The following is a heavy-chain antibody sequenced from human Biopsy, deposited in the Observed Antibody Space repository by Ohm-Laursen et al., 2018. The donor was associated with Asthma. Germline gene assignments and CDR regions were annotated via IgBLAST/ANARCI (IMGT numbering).Heavy chain of an antibody. D-gene: IGHD3-22*01. Sequence: TLSLTCTVSYGSITSGGYYWTWIRQHPGKGLEWIGFIYYSGSTYYNPSPKSRVSISIDTSKNQFSLKLSSVTAADTAVYYCARAQDYYDSRGYYRSLDYWGQGTLVTVSS. CDR1: YGSITSGGYY. J-gene: IGHJ4*02. CDR3: ARAQDYYDSRGYYRSLDY. V-gene: IGHV4-31*03. CDR2: IYYSGST.